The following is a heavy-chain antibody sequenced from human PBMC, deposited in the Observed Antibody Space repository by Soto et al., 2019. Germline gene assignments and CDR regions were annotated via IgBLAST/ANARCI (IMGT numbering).Heavy chain of an antibody. Sequence: SETLSLTCTVSGGSISSSSYYWGWIRQPPGKGLEWIGSIYYSGSTYYNPSLKSRVTISVDTSKNQFSLKLSSVTAADTAVYYCARHVPPRTMVRGVIYYFDYWGQGTLVTVSS. J-gene: IGHJ4*02. CDR2: IYYSGST. CDR3: ARHVPPRTMVRGVIYYFDY. V-gene: IGHV4-39*01. D-gene: IGHD3-10*01. CDR1: GGSISSSSYY.